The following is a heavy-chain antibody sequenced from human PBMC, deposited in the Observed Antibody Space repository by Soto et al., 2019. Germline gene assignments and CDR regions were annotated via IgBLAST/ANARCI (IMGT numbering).Heavy chain of an antibody. V-gene: IGHV3-30*18. Sequence: GGSLRLSCAASGFTFSSYGMHWVRQAPGKGLEWVAVISYDGSNKYYADSVKGRFTISRDNSKNTLYLQMNSLRAEDTAVYYCAKDFEEGQAPYDFWSGYYPSFDYWGQGTLVTVSS. CDR1: GFTFSSYG. D-gene: IGHD3-3*01. CDR2: ISYDGSNK. CDR3: AKDFEEGQAPYDFWSGYYPSFDY. J-gene: IGHJ4*02.